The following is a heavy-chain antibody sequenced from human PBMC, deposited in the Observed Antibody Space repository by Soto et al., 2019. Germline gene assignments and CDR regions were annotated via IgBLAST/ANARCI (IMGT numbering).Heavy chain of an antibody. Sequence: GASVKVSCKASGGTFSSYAISWVRQAPGQGLEWMGGIIPIFGTANYAQKFQGRVTVTADESTSTAYMELSSLRSEDTAVYYCAGRGFDWKEMGRYYIYYYTMDVWGQGTTVTVSS. J-gene: IGHJ6*02. CDR3: AGRGFDWKEMGRYYIYYYTMDV. V-gene: IGHV1-69*13. CDR1: GGTFSSYA. CDR2: IIPIFGTA. D-gene: IGHD3-9*01.